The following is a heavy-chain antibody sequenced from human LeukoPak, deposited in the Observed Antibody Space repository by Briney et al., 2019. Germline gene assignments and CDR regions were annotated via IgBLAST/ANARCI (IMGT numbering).Heavy chain of an antibody. Sequence: GGSLRLSCAVSGFTFSSYGMHWVGQAPGKGLEWVSVILYDGSNKYYADSVKGRFTISRDNSKNTLYLQMNSLRAEDTAVYYCAKDPWFGEQYAFDIWGQGTMVTVSS. CDR3: AKDPWFGEQYAFDI. CDR1: GFTFSSYG. J-gene: IGHJ3*02. D-gene: IGHD3-10*01. CDR2: ILYDGSNK. V-gene: IGHV3-30*18.